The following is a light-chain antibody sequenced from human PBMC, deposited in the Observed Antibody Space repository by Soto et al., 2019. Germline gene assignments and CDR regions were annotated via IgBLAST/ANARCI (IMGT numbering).Light chain of an antibody. CDR2: DAS. J-gene: IGKJ1*01. Sequence: DIQMTQSPSTLSASVGDRVTITCRASQSIGRFLAWYQHQPGKAPKLLIYDASTLESGVPSRFSGTGSGTEFTFSITILHPEDFGTYYCQQCYMGWTFGQGTKVDFK. V-gene: IGKV1-5*01. CDR1: QSIGRF. CDR3: QQCYMGWT.